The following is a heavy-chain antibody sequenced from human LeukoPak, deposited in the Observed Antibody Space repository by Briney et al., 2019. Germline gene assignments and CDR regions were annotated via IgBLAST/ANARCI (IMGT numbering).Heavy chain of an antibody. CDR3: ARGTFNGAGTAGSMN. Sequence: PSETLSLTCAVYGGSFSGYYWSWIRQPPGKGLEWIGYIYYTGSTNYIPSLKSRVTISVDTSKNQFSLKLSSVTAADTAVYYCARGTFNGAGTAGSMNWGQGTLVTVSS. J-gene: IGHJ4*02. CDR2: IYYTGST. CDR1: GGSFSGYY. D-gene: IGHD3-10*01. V-gene: IGHV4-59*12.